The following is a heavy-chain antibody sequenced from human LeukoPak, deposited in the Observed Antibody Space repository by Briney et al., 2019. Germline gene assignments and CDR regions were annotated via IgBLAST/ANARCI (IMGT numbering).Heavy chain of an antibody. CDR2: IYYSGST. V-gene: IGHV4-59*01. Sequence: PSETLSLTCTVSGGPISSYYWSWIRQPPGKGLEWIGYIYYSGSTNYNPSLKSRVTISVDTSKNQFSLKLSSVTAADTAVYYCASSSGDYYDSSGFDYWGQGTLVTVSS. J-gene: IGHJ4*02. D-gene: IGHD3-22*01. CDR3: ASSSGDYYDSSGFDY. CDR1: GGPISSYY.